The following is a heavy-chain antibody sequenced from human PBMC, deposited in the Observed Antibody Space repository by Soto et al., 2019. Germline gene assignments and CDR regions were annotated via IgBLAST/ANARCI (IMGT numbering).Heavy chain of an antibody. V-gene: IGHV1-18*01. Sequence: ASVKVSCKASGYTFTSYGISWVRQAPGQGLEWMGWISAYNGNTNYAQKLQGRVTMTTDTSTSTAYMELRSLRSDDTAVYYCAREPREDSGYDYHFDYWGQGTLVTVSS. J-gene: IGHJ4*02. CDR2: ISAYNGNT. CDR1: GYTFTSYG. D-gene: IGHD5-12*01. CDR3: AREPREDSGYDYHFDY.